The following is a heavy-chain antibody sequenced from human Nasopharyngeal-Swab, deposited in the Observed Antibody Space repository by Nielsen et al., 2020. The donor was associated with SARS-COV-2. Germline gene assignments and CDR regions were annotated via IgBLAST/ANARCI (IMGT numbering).Heavy chain of an antibody. CDR1: GGSFSGYY. CDR3: VRVIVGATLRHFDY. J-gene: IGHJ4*02. D-gene: IGHD1-26*01. CDR2: INHSGST. V-gene: IGHV4-34*01. Sequence: GSLRLSCAVYGGSFSGYYWSWIRQPPGKGLEWIGEINHSGSTNYNPSLKSRVTISVDTSKNQFSLKLSSVTAADTAVYYCVRVIVGATLRHFDYWGQGTLVTVSS.